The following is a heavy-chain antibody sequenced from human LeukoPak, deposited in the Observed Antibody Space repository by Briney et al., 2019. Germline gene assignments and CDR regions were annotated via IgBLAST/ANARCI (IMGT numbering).Heavy chain of an antibody. V-gene: IGHV4-31*03. CDR3: ARGGNRFGGFYFDY. J-gene: IGHJ4*02. D-gene: IGHD3-10*01. Sequence: SETLSHTCTVSADSLSSGGHYWAWIRQFPGKGLESIGFIHHSGRSRHNPSLKDRAAISVDTSRKQFALKLSSVTAADTAMYYCARGGNRFGGFYFDYWGQGIQVIVSS. CDR1: ADSLSSGGHY. CDR2: IHHSGRS.